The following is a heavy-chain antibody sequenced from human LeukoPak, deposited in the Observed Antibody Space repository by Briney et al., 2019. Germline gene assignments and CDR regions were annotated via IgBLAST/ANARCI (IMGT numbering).Heavy chain of an antibody. Sequence: GTPLRLSCAASGFTFSNYNMHWVRQAPGKGLEWVTVIWYDGTNQYYADSVKGRFTISRDNSKNTLYLQMNSLRAEDTAVYYCARDPYSGSYPTYYFDYWGQGTLVTVSP. CDR3: ARDPYSGSYPTYYFDY. CDR2: IWYDGTNQ. J-gene: IGHJ4*02. V-gene: IGHV3-33*01. CDR1: GFTFSNYN. D-gene: IGHD1-26*01.